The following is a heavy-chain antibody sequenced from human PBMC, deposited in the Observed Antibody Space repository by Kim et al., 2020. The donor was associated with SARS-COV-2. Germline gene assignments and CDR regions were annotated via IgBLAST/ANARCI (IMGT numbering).Heavy chain of an antibody. D-gene: IGHD3-10*01. J-gene: IGHJ3*02. CDR1: GFTFTSSA. CDR2: IVVGSGNT. CDR3: AAWDYYGSGSYSRDAFDI. Sequence: SVKVSCKASGFTFTSSAVQWVRQARGQRLEWIGWIVVGSGNTNYAQKFQERVTITRDMSTSTAYMELSSLRSEDTAVYYCAAWDYYGSGSYSRDAFDIWGQGTMVTVSS. V-gene: IGHV1-58*01.